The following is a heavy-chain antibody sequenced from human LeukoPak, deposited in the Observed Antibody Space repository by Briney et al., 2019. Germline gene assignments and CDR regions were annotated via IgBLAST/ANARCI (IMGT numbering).Heavy chain of an antibody. J-gene: IGHJ3*01. V-gene: IGHV4-59*10. Sequence: PSETLSLTCAVYGGSFSGYYWSWIRQPAGKGLECIGRIYTSGSTTYNPSLKSRVTMSVDTSTNQFSLKLSSVTAADTAVYYCARGDNYYGSVAHLWGQGTMVTVSS. CDR3: ARGDNYYGSVAHL. CDR1: GGSFSGYY. CDR2: IYTSGST. D-gene: IGHD3-10*01.